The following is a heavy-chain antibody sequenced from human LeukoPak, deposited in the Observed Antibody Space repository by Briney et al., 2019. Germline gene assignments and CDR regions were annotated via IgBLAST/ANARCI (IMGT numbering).Heavy chain of an antibody. V-gene: IGHV3-48*01. J-gene: IGHJ4*02. CDR3: ARDEPSGEPIPSYFDY. Sequence: PGGSLRLSCAASGFTFNNYGMHWVRQAPGKGLEWVSYISSSSSTIYYADSVKGRFTISRDNAKNSLYLQMNSLRAEDTAVYYCARDEPSGEPIPSYFDYWGQGTLVTVSS. D-gene: IGHD3-16*01. CDR2: ISSSSSTI. CDR1: GFTFNNYG.